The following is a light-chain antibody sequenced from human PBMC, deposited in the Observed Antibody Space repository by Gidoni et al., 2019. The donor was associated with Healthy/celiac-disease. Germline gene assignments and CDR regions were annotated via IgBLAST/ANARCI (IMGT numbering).Light chain of an antibody. V-gene: IGKV4-1*01. J-gene: IGKJ4*01. Sequence: IVMTQSPESMAVSPGERATINCKSSQSVLYSSNNKNYLAWYQQKPGQPPKLLIYWASTRESGFPDRFSGSGSGTDFTLTISSLQAEDVAVYYCQQYYSTPLTFGGGTKVEIK. CDR1: QSVLYSSNNKNY. CDR2: WAS. CDR3: QQYYSTPLT.